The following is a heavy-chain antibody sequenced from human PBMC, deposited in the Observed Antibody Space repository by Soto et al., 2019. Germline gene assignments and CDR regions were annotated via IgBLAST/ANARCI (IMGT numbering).Heavy chain of an antibody. J-gene: IGHJ5*02. V-gene: IGHV4-31*03. D-gene: IGHD1-26*01. CDR3: ARTTTNLTWFDP. CDR1: GGSISSGGYY. CDR2: IYYSGST. Sequence: SETLSLTCTVSGGSISSGGYYWSWIRQHPGKGLEWIGYIYYSGSTYYNPSLKSRVTISVDTSKNQFSLKLSSVTAADTAVYYCARTTTNLTWFDPWGQGTLVTVSS.